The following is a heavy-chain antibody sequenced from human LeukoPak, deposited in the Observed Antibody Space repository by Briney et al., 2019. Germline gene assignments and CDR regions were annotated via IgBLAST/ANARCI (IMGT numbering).Heavy chain of an antibody. V-gene: IGHV4-59*01. Sequence: SETLSLTCTVSGGSISSYYWSWIRQPPGKGLEWIGYIYNSGSTNYNPSLKSRVTISVDTSKNQFSLKLSSVTAADTAVYYCARAGGTTPYYGSGSYCWFDPWGQGTLVTVSS. D-gene: IGHD3-10*01. CDR3: ARAGGTTPYYGSGSYCWFDP. J-gene: IGHJ5*02. CDR2: IYNSGST. CDR1: GGSISSYY.